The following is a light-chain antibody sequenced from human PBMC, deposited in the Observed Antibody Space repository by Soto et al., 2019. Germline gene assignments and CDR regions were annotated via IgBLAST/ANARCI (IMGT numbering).Light chain of an antibody. Sequence: QLVLTQPPSASGTPGQRVTISCSGSSSNIGSNYVYWYQHHPGKAPKLMIYEVIKRPSGVSNRFSGSKSGNTASLTISGLQAEDEADYYCSSYTSSSTWVFGGGTKLTVL. CDR2: EVI. CDR1: SSNIGSNY. CDR3: SSYTSSSTWV. J-gene: IGLJ3*02. V-gene: IGLV2-14*01.